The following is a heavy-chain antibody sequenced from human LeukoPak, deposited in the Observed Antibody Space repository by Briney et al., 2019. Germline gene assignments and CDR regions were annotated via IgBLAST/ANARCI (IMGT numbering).Heavy chain of an antibody. CDR3: AIDYGHFPVGDY. V-gene: IGHV1-18*04. J-gene: IGHJ4*02. CDR2: INTYNGNT. D-gene: IGHD4-17*01. Sequence: ASVKVSFTASGYTFTSYGISWVRQAPGQGLEWMGWINTYNGNTKYTQRLQGRVTVTTDTSTSTAYMELRSLRSDDTTVYYCAIDYGHFPVGDYWGQGTLVTVSS. CDR1: GYTFTSYG.